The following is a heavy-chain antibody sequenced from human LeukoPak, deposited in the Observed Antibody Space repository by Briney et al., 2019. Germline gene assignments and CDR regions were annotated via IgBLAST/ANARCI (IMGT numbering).Heavy chain of an antibody. CDR2: ISNSGTYI. Sequence: GGSLRLSCAASGFTFRSYSMNWVRQAPEKGLEWVSSISNSGTYITYADSVKGRFAISRDDAKNSLYLQMNSLRAEDTAVYYCARGRLFGRGRNPDSLYYLDYWGQGTLVTVSS. CDR3: ARGRLFGRGRNPDSLYYLDY. D-gene: IGHD1-14*01. V-gene: IGHV3-21*01. J-gene: IGHJ4*02. CDR1: GFTFRSYS.